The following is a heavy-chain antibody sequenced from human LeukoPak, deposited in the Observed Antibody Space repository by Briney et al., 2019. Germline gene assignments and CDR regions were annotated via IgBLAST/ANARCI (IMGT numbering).Heavy chain of an antibody. CDR1: GDTFSSYA. J-gene: IGHJ6*02. Sequence: VASVNVSCKASGDTFSSYAISWVRQAPGQGLEWMGGIIPIFGTADYAQKFQGRVTITADESTSTAYMELSSLRSEDTAVYYCARASLGRRRHYYFGMDVWGQGTTVTVSS. D-gene: IGHD1-1*01. CDR3: ARASLGRRRHYYFGMDV. V-gene: IGHV1-69*13. CDR2: IIPIFGTA.